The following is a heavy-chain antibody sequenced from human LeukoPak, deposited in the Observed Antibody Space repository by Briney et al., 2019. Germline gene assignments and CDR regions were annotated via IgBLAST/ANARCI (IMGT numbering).Heavy chain of an antibody. CDR2: ISAYNGAT. CDR1: GYTFTSYG. V-gene: IGHV1-18*01. Sequence: ASVKVSCKTSGYTFTSYGITWVRQAPGQGLEWMGWISAYNGATDYAQRLQGRVTMTTDTSTSTAHMELRSLRSDDTAVYYCARDRDYVWGSYRHTPDYWGQGTLVTVSS. D-gene: IGHD3-16*02. J-gene: IGHJ4*02. CDR3: ARDRDYVWGSYRHTPDY.